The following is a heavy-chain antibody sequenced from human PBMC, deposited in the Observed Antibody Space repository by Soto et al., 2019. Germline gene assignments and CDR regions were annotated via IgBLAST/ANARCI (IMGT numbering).Heavy chain of an antibody. V-gene: IGHV4-39*01. D-gene: IGHD2-15*01. CDR1: GGSISSSSYY. CDR3: ARLLRIVVVDSGWFDP. J-gene: IGHJ5*02. Sequence: PSETLSLTCTVSGGSISSSSYYWGWIRQPPGKGLEWIGSIYYSGSTYYNPSLKSRVTISVDTSKNQFSLKLSSVTAADTAVYYCARLLRIVVVDSGWFDPWGQGTLVTVSS. CDR2: IYYSGST.